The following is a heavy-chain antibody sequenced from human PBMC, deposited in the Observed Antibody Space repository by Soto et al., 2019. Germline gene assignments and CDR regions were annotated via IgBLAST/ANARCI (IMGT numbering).Heavy chain of an antibody. Sequence: EVQLVESGGGLVKPGGSLRLSCAASGFTFSNAWMSWVRQAPGKGLEWVGRIKSKTDGGTTDYAAPVKGRFTISRDDLKNKLYLQIKRLKTQDHGVYYRTSRVLIWFGTSSGGAFEIWGQGTMVTVSS. V-gene: IGHV3-15*01. D-gene: IGHD3-10*01. CDR1: GFTFSNAW. CDR3: TSRVLIWFGTSSGGAFEI. J-gene: IGHJ3*02. CDR2: IKSKTDGGTT.